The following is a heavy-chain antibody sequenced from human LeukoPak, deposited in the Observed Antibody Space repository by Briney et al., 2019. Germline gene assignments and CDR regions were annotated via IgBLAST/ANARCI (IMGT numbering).Heavy chain of an antibody. V-gene: IGHV4-39*01. Sequence: SETLSLTCTVSGVSITRTSYSWGWIRQPPGKGLEWIGSIYYSGSTHYNPSLKSRVTISVDTSKNQFSLKLSSVTAADTAVYYCVRHRLYPTYYFDYWGQGTLVTVSS. CDR3: VRHRLYPTYYFDY. CDR2: IYYSGST. D-gene: IGHD2-2*02. CDR1: GVSITRTSYS. J-gene: IGHJ4*02.